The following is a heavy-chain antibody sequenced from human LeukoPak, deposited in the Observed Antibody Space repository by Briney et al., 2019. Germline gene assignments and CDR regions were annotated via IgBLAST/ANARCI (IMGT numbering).Heavy chain of an antibody. D-gene: IGHD6-13*01. CDR2: IYTSGST. Sequence: SETLSLTCTVSGGSISSGSYYWSWIRQPAGKGLEWIWRIYTSGSTNYIPYLKSRVTITLDTSKNHFSLKLSSVTAADTAVYFCARGRVSSSTWYSTYYYYFYMDVWGKGTPVTVFS. V-gene: IGHV4-61*02. CDR3: ARGRVSSSTWYSTYYYYFYMDV. CDR1: GGSISSGSYY. J-gene: IGHJ6*03.